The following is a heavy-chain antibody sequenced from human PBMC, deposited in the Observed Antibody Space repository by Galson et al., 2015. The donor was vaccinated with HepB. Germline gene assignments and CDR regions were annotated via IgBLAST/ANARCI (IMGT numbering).Heavy chain of an antibody. CDR1: GFTFSSYA. Sequence: SLRLSCAASGFTFSSYAISWVRQAPGKGLEWISAITGSGGNTYYADSVKGRFTISRDNSDNTLYLQMGSLRAEDTAVYYCVRSADISMGRGGDYWGQGTLVTVSS. V-gene: IGHV3-23*01. CDR2: ITGSGGNT. J-gene: IGHJ4*02. CDR3: VRSADISMGRGGDY. D-gene: IGHD5-18*01.